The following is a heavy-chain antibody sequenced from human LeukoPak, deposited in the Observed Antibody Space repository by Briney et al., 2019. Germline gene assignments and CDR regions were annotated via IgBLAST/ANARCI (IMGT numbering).Heavy chain of an antibody. V-gene: IGHV3-30-3*01. CDR3: ARDQTAAGTREAYYYYMDV. CDR1: GFTFSSYA. D-gene: IGHD6-13*01. J-gene: IGHJ6*03. Sequence: PGGSLRLSCAASGFTFSSYAMHWVRQAPGKGLEWVAVISYDGSNKYYADSVKGRFTISRDNSKNTLYLQMNSLRAEDTAVCYCARDQTAAGTREAYYYYMDVWGKGTTVTVSS. CDR2: ISYDGSNK.